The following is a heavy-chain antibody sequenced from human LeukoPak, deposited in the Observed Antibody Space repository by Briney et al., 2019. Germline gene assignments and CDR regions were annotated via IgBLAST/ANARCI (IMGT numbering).Heavy chain of an antibody. CDR3: ARGPSGYHNT. CDR1: EFSVGSNY. Sequence: GGSLRLSCAASEFSVGSNYMTWVRQAPGKGLEWVSLIYSGGSTYYADSVKGRFTISRDNSRNTLYLQMNSLRAEDTAVYHCARGPSGYHNTGGQGTLVTVSS. V-gene: IGHV3-66*01. D-gene: IGHD5-12*01. CDR2: IYSGGST. J-gene: IGHJ4*02.